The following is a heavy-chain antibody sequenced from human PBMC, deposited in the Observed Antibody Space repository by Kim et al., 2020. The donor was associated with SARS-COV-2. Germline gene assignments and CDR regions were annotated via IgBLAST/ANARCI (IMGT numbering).Heavy chain of an antibody. Sequence: GGSLRLSCAASGFTFDDYAMHWVRQAPGKGLEWVSLISGDGGSTYYADSVKGRFTISRDNSKNSLYLQMNSLRTEDTALYYCAKGKGGSQLVTGYYYGMDVWGQGTTDTVSS. J-gene: IGHJ6*02. D-gene: IGHD6-6*01. V-gene: IGHV3-43*02. CDR3: AKGKGGSQLVTGYYYGMDV. CDR2: ISGDGGST. CDR1: GFTFDDYA.